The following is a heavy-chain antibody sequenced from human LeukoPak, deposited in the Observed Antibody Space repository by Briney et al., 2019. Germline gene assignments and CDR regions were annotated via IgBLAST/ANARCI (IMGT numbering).Heavy chain of an antibody. CDR3: ARDDPSMIAALHY. CDR2: IDGTSTNI. V-gene: IGHV3-21*01. D-gene: IGHD6-6*01. Sequence: PGGSLRLSCAASGFTFNSYRMNWVRKAPGKGLEWVSSIDGTSTNIYYADSVKGRFTISRDNAKNSVYLQMNSLRAEDTAVYYCARDDPSMIAALHYWGQGTLVTVSS. J-gene: IGHJ4*02. CDR1: GFTFNSYR.